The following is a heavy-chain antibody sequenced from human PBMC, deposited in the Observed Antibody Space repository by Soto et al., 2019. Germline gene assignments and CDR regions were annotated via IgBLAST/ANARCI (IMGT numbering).Heavy chain of an antibody. V-gene: IGHV4-59*01. J-gene: IGHJ4*02. CDR3: ARDAVGATHFDY. Sequence: SETLSLTCTVDSISTYYWNWIRQPPGKGLEWIGYIYYMGRTNYNSSLKSRVTISIDTSNNQFSLKLSSVTAADTAIYYCARDAVGATHFDYWGQGAPVTV. CDR1: DSISTYY. D-gene: IGHD1-26*01. CDR2: IYYMGRT.